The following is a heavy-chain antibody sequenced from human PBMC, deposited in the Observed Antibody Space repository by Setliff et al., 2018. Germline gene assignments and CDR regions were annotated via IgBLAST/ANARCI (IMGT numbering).Heavy chain of an antibody. V-gene: IGHV4-4*07. Sequence: SETLSLTCTVSGGSISSYYWSWIRQPAGKGLEWIGHIYIGGSANYNPSLKSRVTMSIDTSKNQFSLKLNSVTATDTAVYYCARDLGHGGDSDYWGQGTLVTV. D-gene: IGHD2-21*02. CDR1: GGSISSYY. CDR3: ARDLGHGGDSDY. CDR2: IYIGGSA. J-gene: IGHJ4*02.